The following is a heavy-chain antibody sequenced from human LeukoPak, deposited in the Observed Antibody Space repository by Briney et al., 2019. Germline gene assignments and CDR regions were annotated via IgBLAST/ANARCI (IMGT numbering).Heavy chain of an antibody. J-gene: IGHJ6*02. Sequence: GGSLRLSCAASGFTLSNHWMTWVRQVPGRGPEWVANVNRDGSETYYLDSVKGRFTISRDNSKNTLYLQMNSLRAEDTAVYYCARDRRIAARPGYYYGMDVWGQGTTVTVSS. D-gene: IGHD6-6*01. V-gene: IGHV3-7*01. CDR2: VNRDGSET. CDR1: GFTLSNHW. CDR3: ARDRRIAARPGYYYGMDV.